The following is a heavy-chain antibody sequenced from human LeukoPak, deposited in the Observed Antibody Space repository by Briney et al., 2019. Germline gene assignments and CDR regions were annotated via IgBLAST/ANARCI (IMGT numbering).Heavy chain of an antibody. V-gene: IGHV4-59*01. Sequence: SETLSLTCAVYGGSFSGYYWSWIRQPPGKGLEWIGYIYYSGSTNYNPSLKSRVTISVDTSKNQFSLKLSSVTAADTAVYYCARGIAVAVHYFDYWGQGTLVTVSS. J-gene: IGHJ4*02. CDR3: ARGIAVAVHYFDY. D-gene: IGHD6-19*01. CDR1: GGSFSGYY. CDR2: IYYSGST.